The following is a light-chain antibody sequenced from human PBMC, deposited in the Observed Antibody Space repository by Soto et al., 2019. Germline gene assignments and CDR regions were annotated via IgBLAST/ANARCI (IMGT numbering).Light chain of an antibody. CDR1: SSDVGGYNY. CDR2: EVT. CDR3: CSYAASYTLV. V-gene: IGLV2-8*01. Sequence: QSVLTQPPSASGSPGQSVTISCTGTSSDVGGYNYVSWYQQRPGKAPKLMIYEVTKRPSGVPDRFSGSKSGNTASLTVSGLQAEDEADYYCCSYAASYTLVFGGGTKLTVL. J-gene: IGLJ2*01.